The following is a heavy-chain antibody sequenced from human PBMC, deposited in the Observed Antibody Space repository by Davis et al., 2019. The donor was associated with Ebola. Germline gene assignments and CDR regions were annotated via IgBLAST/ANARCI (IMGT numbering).Heavy chain of an antibody. CDR3: ARERNSLGCDF. CDR1: GYTFTNYY. D-gene: IGHD5-18*01. Sequence: AASVKVSCKASGYTFTNYYMHWVRQAPGQGLEWMGMINPNDGRTIYAQKFQGRVTMTRDTSRTTAYMELSSLTSEDTAVYFCARERNSLGCDFWGQGTLISVSS. V-gene: IGHV1-46*01. J-gene: IGHJ4*02. CDR2: INPNDGRT.